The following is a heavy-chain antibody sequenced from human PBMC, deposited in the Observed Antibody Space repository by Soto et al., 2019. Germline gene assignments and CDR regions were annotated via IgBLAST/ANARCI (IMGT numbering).Heavy chain of an antibody. V-gene: IGHV1-69*12. D-gene: IGHD2-15*01. J-gene: IGHJ6*02. CDR3: ARPEYCSGGSCYHYGMDV. CDR1: GGTFSSYA. CDR2: IIPIFGTA. Sequence: QVQLVQSGAEVKKPGSSVKVSCKASGGTFSSYAISWVRQAPGQGLEWMGGIIPIFGTANYAQKFQGRVTIPADESKSTAYMELSSLRSEDTAVYYCARPEYCSGGSCYHYGMDVWGQGTTVTVSS.